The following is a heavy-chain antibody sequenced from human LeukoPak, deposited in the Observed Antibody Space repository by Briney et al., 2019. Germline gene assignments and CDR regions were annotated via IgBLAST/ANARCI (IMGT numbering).Heavy chain of an antibody. CDR1: GGPFSGCY. CDR3: ARDNIVVVPAAMFTYYYYGMDV. V-gene: IGHV4-34*01. Sequence: ETSETLSLTCAVYGGPFSGCYWSWIRQPPGKGLEWIGEINHSGSTNYNPSLKSRVTISVDTSKNQFSLKLSSVTAADTAVYYCARDNIVVVPAAMFTYYYYGMDVWGQGTTVTVSS. J-gene: IGHJ6*02. D-gene: IGHD2-2*01. CDR2: INHSGST.